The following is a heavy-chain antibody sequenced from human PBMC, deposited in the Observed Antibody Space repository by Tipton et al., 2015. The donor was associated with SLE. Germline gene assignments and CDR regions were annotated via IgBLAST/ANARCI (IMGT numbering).Heavy chain of an antibody. CDR2: IYYSGST. V-gene: IGHV4-59*01. CDR1: GGSFSGYY. D-gene: IGHD6-19*01. J-gene: IGHJ6*02. Sequence: LRLSCAVYGGSFSGYYWSWIRQPPGKGLEWIGYIYYSGSTNYNPSLKSRVTISVDTSKNQFSLKLSSVTAADTAVYYCARDHSSSRTGYYYYGMDVWGQGTTVTVSS. CDR3: ARDHSSSRTGYYYYGMDV.